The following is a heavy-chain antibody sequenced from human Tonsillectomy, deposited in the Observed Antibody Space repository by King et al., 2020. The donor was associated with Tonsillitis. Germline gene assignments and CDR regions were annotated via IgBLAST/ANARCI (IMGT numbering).Heavy chain of an antibody. CDR3: ARDLSNYFDY. CDR1: GYTFTSYY. J-gene: IGHJ4*02. V-gene: IGHV1-46*01. CDR2: FNPSGGST. Sequence: VQLVESGAEGKKPGASGKVSCKASGYTFTSYYMHGVRKPLGQGLEWMGIFNPSGGSTSYAQKFQGRVTMTRDTSTSTVYMELSSLRSEDTAVYYCARDLSNYFDYWGQGTLVTVSS.